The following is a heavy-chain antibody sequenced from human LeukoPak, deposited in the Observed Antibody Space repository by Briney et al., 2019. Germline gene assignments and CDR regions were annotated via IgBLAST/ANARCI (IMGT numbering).Heavy chain of an antibody. CDR3: ARKLGVVVAATGVHWFDP. Sequence: ASVKVSCKASVYTFTVDYVHWGRQAPGERGGWMCWVNPNSGGPNYAPKFQGRVTMTGATSISPAYMELSRMRSDDTAVYYCARKLGVVVAATGVHWFDPWGQGTLVTVSS. CDR2: VNPNSGGP. CDR1: VYTFTVDY. J-gene: IGHJ5*02. V-gene: IGHV1-2*02. D-gene: IGHD2-15*01.